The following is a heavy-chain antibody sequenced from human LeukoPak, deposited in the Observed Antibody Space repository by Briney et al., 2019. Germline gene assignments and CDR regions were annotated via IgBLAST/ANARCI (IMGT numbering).Heavy chain of an antibody. D-gene: IGHD5-18*01. J-gene: IGHJ5*02. CDR2: IYYSGRT. V-gene: IGHV4-59*02. CDR1: LFTTSSFT. Sequence: SETLSLTGTVSLFTTSSFTSGCSSQPPGKGLEWVGYIYYSGRTKYNPSLKSRVTISVDTSKNHFSLKLSSVTAADTAMYYCARAKYGYGIYGPTLWIDPWGQGTLVTVSS. CDR3: ARAKYGYGIYGPTLWIDP.